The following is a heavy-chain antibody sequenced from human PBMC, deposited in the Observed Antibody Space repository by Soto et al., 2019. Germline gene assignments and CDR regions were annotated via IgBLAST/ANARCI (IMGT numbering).Heavy chain of an antibody. J-gene: IGHJ4*02. Sequence: QVQLQESGPILVKPSQTLSLTCTVSGGSISSVYDCWSWIRQPPDKGLEWIGHIYNGGSTYNNPSRTXRXTXSMXTSKNQFSLQLRSVSAADTAVYYCARGPSGDKVDYWGQGTLVTVSS. CDR3: ARGPSGDKVDY. V-gene: IGHV4-30-4*01. CDR2: IYNGGST. D-gene: IGHD7-27*01. CDR1: GGSISSVYDC.